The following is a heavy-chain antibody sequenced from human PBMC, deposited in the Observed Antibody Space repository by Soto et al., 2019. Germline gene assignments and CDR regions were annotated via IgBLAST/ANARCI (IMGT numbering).Heavy chain of an antibody. D-gene: IGHD6-13*01. CDR1: GFTFISYA. J-gene: IGHJ6*02. Sequence: HPGGSLRLSCAASGFTFISYAMSWVRQAPGKGLEWVSAISGSGGTTDYAAPVKGRFTISRDDSKNTLYLQMNSLKTEDTAVYYCTTDSDSSPTTYYYYGMDVWGQGTTVTVSS. CDR3: TTDSDSSPTTYYYYGMDV. CDR2: ISGSGGTT. V-gene: IGHV3-23*01.